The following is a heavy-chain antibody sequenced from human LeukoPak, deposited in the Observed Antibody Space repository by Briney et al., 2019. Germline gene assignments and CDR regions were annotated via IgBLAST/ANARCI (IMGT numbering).Heavy chain of an antibody. Sequence: ASVKVSCKASGYTFTSYGISWVRQAPGQGLEWMGWISAYNGNTNYAQKLQGRVTVTTDTSTSTAYMELRSLRSDDTAVYYCARGALASRDSSGYYYYYYYGMDVWGQGTTVTVSS. CDR1: GYTFTSYG. CDR2: ISAYNGNT. V-gene: IGHV1-18*01. D-gene: IGHD3-22*01. J-gene: IGHJ6*02. CDR3: ARGALASRDSSGYYYYYYYGMDV.